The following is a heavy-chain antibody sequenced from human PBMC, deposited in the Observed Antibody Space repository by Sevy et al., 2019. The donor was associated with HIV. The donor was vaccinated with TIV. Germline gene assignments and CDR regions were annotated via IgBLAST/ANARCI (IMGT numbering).Heavy chain of an antibody. Sequence: GGSLRLSCTASGFTFGDYCMSWVRQAPGKGLEWVAFLKSDVYGGTVDHAASVRGRFVISRDDSKTIAYLQMNDLKTEDTGVYHCTRRKAAQSIFDYWGQGALVTVS. CDR3: TRRKAAQSIFDY. J-gene: IGHJ4*02. CDR2: LKSDVYGGTV. CDR1: GFTFGDYC. V-gene: IGHV3-49*04. D-gene: IGHD6-13*01.